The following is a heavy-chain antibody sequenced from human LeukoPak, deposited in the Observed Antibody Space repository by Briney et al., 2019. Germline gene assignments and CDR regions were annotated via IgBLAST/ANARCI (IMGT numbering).Heavy chain of an antibody. CDR2: INPDGRDT. J-gene: IGHJ1*01. CDR3: TSWGDTTAEYFQR. V-gene: IGHV3-7*01. D-gene: IGHD2-21*02. Sequence: GGSLRLSCAASGFTFSSYWMNWVRQAPGKGLEWVAHINPDGRDTYYVDSVKGRFTISRDNAQNSMYLQMNSLRVEDTAVYYCTSWGDTTAEYFQRWGQGTLVTVSS. CDR1: GFTFSSYW.